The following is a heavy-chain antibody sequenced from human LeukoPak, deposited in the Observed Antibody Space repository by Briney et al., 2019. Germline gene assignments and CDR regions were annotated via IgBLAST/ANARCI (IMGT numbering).Heavy chain of an antibody. CDR2: IRSKANSYAT. D-gene: IGHD1-26*01. CDR1: GFTFSGSA. J-gene: IGHJ6*02. CDR3: TRLVKWDLDYYYYGMDV. Sequence: PGGSLRLSCAASGFTFSGSAMHWVRQASGKGLEWVGRIRSKANSYATAYAASVKGRFTISRDDSKNTAYLQMNSLKTEDTVVYYCTRLVKWDLDYYYYGMDVWGQGTTVTVSS. V-gene: IGHV3-73*01.